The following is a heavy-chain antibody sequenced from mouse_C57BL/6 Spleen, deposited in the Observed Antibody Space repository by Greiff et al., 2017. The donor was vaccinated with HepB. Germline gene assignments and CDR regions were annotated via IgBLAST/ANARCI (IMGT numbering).Heavy chain of an antibody. CDR2: INPNNGGT. CDR1: GYTFTDYY. CDR3: ARPTVVATGAMDD. Sequence: EVQLQQSGPELVKPGASVKISCKASGYTFTDYYMNWVKQSHGKSLEWVGDINPNNGGTSYNQKFKGKATLTVDKSTSTAYMELRSLTSEDSALYYCARPTVVATGAMDDWGQGASVTVSS. J-gene: IGHJ4*01. V-gene: IGHV1-26*01. D-gene: IGHD1-1*01.